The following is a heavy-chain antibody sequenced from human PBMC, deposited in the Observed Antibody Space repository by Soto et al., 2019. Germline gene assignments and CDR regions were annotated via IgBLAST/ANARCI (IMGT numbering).Heavy chain of an antibody. D-gene: IGHD6-13*01. CDR3: ARHFLGSSWYGFSY. V-gene: IGHV5-10-1*01. Sequence: PGESLKISCKGSGYSFTSYWISWVRQMPGKGLEWMGRIDPSDSYTNYSPSFQGHVTISADKSISTAYLQWSSLKASDTAMYYWARHFLGSSWYGFSYGSKGTRVPVPS. CDR1: GYSFTSYW. CDR2: IDPSDSYT. J-gene: IGHJ4*02.